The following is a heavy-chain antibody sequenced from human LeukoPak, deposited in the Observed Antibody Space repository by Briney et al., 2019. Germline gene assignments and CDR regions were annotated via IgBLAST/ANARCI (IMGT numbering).Heavy chain of an antibody. V-gene: IGHV1-2*02. CDR3: ARDCMIYGVVNNWFDP. CDR1: GYTFTAYY. Sequence: ASVKVSCKASGYTFTAYYIHWVRQAPGQGLEWMGWINPNSGGTNYAQKFQGRVTMTRDTSISTAYMELSRLRSDDTAVYYRARDCMIYGVVNNWFDPWGQGTLVTVSS. D-gene: IGHD3-3*01. J-gene: IGHJ5*02. CDR2: INPNSGGT.